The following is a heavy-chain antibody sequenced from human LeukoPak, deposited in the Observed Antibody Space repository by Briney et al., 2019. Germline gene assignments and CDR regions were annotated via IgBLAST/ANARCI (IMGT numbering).Heavy chain of an antibody. D-gene: IGHD2-8*01. Sequence: SVKVSCKASGGTFSSYAISRVRQAPGQGLEWIGGIIPIFGTANYAQKFQGRVTITTDESTSTAYMELSSLRSEDTAVYYCAREVRCTNGVCPHYFDYWGQGTLVTVSS. CDR3: AREVRCTNGVCPHYFDY. CDR2: IIPIFGTA. CDR1: GGTFSSYA. V-gene: IGHV1-69*05. J-gene: IGHJ4*02.